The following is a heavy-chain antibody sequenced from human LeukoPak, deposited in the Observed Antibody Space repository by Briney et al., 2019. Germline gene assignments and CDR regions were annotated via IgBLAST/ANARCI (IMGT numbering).Heavy chain of an antibody. CDR1: GFTFTTYA. Sequence: GRSLRLSCAASGFTFTTYAMHWVRQAPGKGLEWVAVISYDGSNKYYADSVKGRFTFSRDNSKHTLYLQMNSLRVEDTAVYYCARVMLGTVALDYWGQGTLVTVSS. CDR3: ARVMLGTVALDY. CDR2: ISYDGSNK. V-gene: IGHV3-30*04. D-gene: IGHD4-23*01. J-gene: IGHJ4*02.